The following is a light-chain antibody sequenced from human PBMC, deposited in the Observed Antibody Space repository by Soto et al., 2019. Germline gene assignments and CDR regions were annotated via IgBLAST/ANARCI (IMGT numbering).Light chain of an antibody. Sequence: QSVLTQPPSVSGAPEHRVTISCAGSSSNIGANYAVHWYQQLPGTAPKLLIYDYNKRPSGVPDRFSGSKSGTSASLAITGLQAEDEADYYCQSYDSSRTGWVFGTGTKATVL. CDR1: SSNIGANYA. J-gene: IGLJ1*01. V-gene: IGLV1-40*01. CDR3: QSYDSSRTGWV. CDR2: DYN.